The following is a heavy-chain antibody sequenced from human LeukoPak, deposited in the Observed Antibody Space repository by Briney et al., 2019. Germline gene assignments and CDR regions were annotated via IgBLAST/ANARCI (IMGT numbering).Heavy chain of an antibody. D-gene: IGHD3-10*01. Sequence: ASVKVSCKASGYTFTSYGISWVRQAPGQGLEWMGWISAYNGNTNYAQKLQGRVTMTTDTSTSTAYMELRSLRSDDTAVYYCARRITMVRGAYYYYYMDVWGKGTTVTISS. CDR2: ISAYNGNT. CDR3: ARRITMVRGAYYYYYMDV. V-gene: IGHV1-18*01. CDR1: GYTFTSYG. J-gene: IGHJ6*03.